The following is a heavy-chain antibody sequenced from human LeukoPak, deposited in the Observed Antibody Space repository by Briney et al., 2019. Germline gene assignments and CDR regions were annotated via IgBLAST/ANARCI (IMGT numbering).Heavy chain of an antibody. CDR3: AKDGIAVGRGSFDY. D-gene: IGHD6-19*01. CDR1: GFTFSSYA. J-gene: IGHJ4*02. CDR2: ISGGGGST. V-gene: IGHV3-23*01. Sequence: PGGSLRLSCAASGFTFSSYAMSWVRQAPGKGLEWVSAISGGGGSTYYADSVKGRFTISRDNSKNTLYLQMNSLRAEDTAVYYCAKDGIAVGRGSFDYWGQGTLVTVSS.